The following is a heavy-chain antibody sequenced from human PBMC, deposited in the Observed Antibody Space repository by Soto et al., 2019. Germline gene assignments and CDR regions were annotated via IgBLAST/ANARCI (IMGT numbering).Heavy chain of an antibody. CDR3: ARGSYGDYDY. D-gene: IGHD4-17*01. CDR2: INTDVSST. V-gene: IGHV3-74*01. CDR1: RFTFSSYW. J-gene: IGHJ4*01. Sequence: EVQLVESGGGLVQPGGSLRLSCAASRFTFSSYWMHWVRQAPGKGLVWVSRINTDVSSTTYADSVKGRFTISRDNAKNPRNLQMNSLRSEDTAAYDCARGSYGDYDYWGHGTLVHVSS.